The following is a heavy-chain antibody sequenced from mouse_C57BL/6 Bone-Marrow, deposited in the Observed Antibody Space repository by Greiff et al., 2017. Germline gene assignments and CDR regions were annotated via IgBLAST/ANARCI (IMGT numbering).Heavy chain of an antibody. CDR1: GYTFTSYG. V-gene: IGHV1-81*01. CDR2: IYPRSGNT. J-gene: IGHJ3*01. CDR3: VKDYDPFAY. Sequence: VQVVESGAELARPGASVKLSCKASGYTFTSYGISWVKQRTGQGLEWIGEIYPRSGNTYYNEKFKGKATLTADKSSSTAYMELRSLTSEDSAVYFCVKDYDPFAYWGQGTLVTVSA. D-gene: IGHD2-4*01.